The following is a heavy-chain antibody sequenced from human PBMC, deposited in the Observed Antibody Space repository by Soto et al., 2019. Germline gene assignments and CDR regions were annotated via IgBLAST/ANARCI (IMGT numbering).Heavy chain of an antibody. CDR3: VRALGSRFLEWPRFDP. Sequence: LSLTCTVSGASISSGDYYWSWIRQPPGEGLEWIGFIYNSGTTYYNPSLSSRVSISVDTSKNQFSLNLNFVTAADTAVYYCVRALGSRFLEWPRFDPWGQGSLVTVSS. CDR2: IYNSGTT. J-gene: IGHJ5*02. D-gene: IGHD3-3*01. CDR1: GASISSGDYY. V-gene: IGHV4-30-4*01.